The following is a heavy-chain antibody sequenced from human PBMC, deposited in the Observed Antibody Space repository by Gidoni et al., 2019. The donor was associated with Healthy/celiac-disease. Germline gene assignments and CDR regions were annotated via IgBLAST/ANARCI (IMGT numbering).Heavy chain of an antibody. CDR1: GFSLSNARMG. CDR2: IFSNDEK. Sequence: QVTLKESGPVLVKPTETLSLTCTFSGFSLSNARMGVSWIRQPPGKALEWLAQIFSNDEKPYSTSLKSRLTISKDTSKSQVVLTMTNMDPVDTATYYCARKYDSSGSSGLDTWGQGTLVTVSS. J-gene: IGHJ5*02. V-gene: IGHV2-26*01. CDR3: ARKYDSSGSSGLDT. D-gene: IGHD3-22*01.